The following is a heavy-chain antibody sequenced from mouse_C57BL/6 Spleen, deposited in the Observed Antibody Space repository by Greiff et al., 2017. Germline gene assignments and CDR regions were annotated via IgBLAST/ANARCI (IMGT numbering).Heavy chain of an antibody. CDR1: GYAFSSSW. D-gene: IGHD1-1*01. V-gene: IGHV1-82*01. CDR3: ARDYGSHYFDY. J-gene: IGHJ2*01. CDR2: IYPGDGDT. Sequence: VMLVESGPELVKPGASVKISCKASGYAFSSSWMNWVKQRPGKGLEWIGRIYPGDGDTNYNGKFKGKATLTADKSSSTAYMQLSSLPSEDSAVYFCARDYGSHYFDYWGQGTTLTVSS.